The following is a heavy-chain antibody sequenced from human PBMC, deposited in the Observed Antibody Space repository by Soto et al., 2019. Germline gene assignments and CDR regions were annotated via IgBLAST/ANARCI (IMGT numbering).Heavy chain of an antibody. CDR1: GGSISSGGYY. V-gene: IGHV4-31*03. CDR3: ARGSGPAAYYYYYYMDV. Sequence: SETLSLTCTVSGGSISSGGYYWSWIRQHPGKGLEWIGYIYYSGSTYYNPSLKSRVTISVDTSKNQFSLKLSSVTAADTAVYYCARGSGPAAYYYYYYMDVWGKGTTVTVSS. D-gene: IGHD2-2*01. J-gene: IGHJ6*03. CDR2: IYYSGST.